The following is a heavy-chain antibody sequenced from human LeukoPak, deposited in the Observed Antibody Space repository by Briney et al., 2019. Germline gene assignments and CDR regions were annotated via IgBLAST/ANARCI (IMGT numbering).Heavy chain of an antibody. CDR1: GFTFSSYS. Sequence: GGSLRLSCAASGFTFSSYSMNWVRQAPGKGLEWVSSISSSSSYIYYADSVKGRFTISRDNAKNSLYLQMNSLRAEDTAVYYCARETQYQLLYGGADYWGQGTLVTVSS. J-gene: IGHJ4*02. CDR2: ISSSSSYI. V-gene: IGHV3-21*01. D-gene: IGHD2-2*02. CDR3: ARETQYQLLYGGADY.